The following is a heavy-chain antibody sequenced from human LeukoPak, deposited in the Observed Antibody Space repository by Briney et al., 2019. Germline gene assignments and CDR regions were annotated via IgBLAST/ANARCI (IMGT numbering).Heavy chain of an antibody. CDR2: IQYDGSNQ. D-gene: IGHD2-8*01. J-gene: IGHJ6*03. Sequence: GGSLRLSCAASGFTFSSYGMHWVRQAPGKGLQWVAYIQYDGSNQQYADSVKGRFSISRDRSKNILYLQMNSLRAEDTAVYSCAKDRCSNGIGCYYYYMNVWGKGTTVTISS. CDR1: GFTFSSYG. CDR3: AKDRCSNGIGCYYYYMNV. V-gene: IGHV3-30*02.